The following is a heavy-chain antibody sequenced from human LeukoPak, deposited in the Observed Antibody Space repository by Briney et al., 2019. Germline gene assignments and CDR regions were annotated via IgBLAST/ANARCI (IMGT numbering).Heavy chain of an antibody. CDR3: ARENSGSYREFDY. CDR2: IYTSGST. J-gene: IGHJ4*02. D-gene: IGHD1-26*01. Sequence: SETLSLTCTVSGGSISSYYWSWIRQPAGKGLEWIGHIYTSGSTNYNASLKSRVSMPVDTSKNQFSLKLSSVTAADTAVFYCARENSGSYREFDYWGQGTLVTVSS. CDR1: GGSISSYY. V-gene: IGHV4-4*07.